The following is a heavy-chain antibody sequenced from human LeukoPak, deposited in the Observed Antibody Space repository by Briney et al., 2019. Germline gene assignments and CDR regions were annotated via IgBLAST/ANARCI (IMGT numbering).Heavy chain of an antibody. Sequence: GGSLRLSCAASGFTFSSYAMHCVRQAPTKGLEWVAAISYDGSNKYYADSVKGRFTISRDNSKNTLYLQMNSLRAEDTAVYYCARVLTGYWAGFDYWGQGTLVTVSS. CDR3: ARVLTGYWAGFDY. CDR2: ISYDGSNK. D-gene: IGHD3-9*01. J-gene: IGHJ4*02. CDR1: GFTFSSYA. V-gene: IGHV3-30-3*01.